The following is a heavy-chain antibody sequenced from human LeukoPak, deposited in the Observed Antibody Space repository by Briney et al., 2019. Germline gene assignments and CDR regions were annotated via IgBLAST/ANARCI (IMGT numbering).Heavy chain of an antibody. V-gene: IGHV4-59*01. Sequence: TSETLSLTFTVSGESISGFYWNWIRQPPGKGLEWTGYIYYSGSTNYNPSLKSRVTISVDTSKNQFSLKLSSATAADTAVYYCARDRFGDEAYWGQGTLVTVSS. CDR3: ARDRFGDEAY. CDR1: GESISGFY. D-gene: IGHD3-16*01. J-gene: IGHJ4*02. CDR2: IYYSGST.